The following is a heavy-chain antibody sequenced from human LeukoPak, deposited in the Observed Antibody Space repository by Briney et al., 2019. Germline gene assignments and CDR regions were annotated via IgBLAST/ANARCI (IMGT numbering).Heavy chain of an antibody. Sequence: ASVKVSCKVSGYTLTELSMHWVRQAPGKGLEWMGGFDPEEGETIYAKKCKGRVTMTEDTATDTAYMELSSLRSEDTAVYYCATDRWHGSGSYDPPGMDVWGQGTTGTVSS. CDR1: GYTLTELS. J-gene: IGHJ6*02. CDR2: FDPEEGET. CDR3: ATDRWHGSGSYDPPGMDV. V-gene: IGHV1-24*01. D-gene: IGHD3-10*01.